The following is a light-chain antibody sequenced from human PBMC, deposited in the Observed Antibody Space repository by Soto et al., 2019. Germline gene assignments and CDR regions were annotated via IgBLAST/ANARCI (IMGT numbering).Light chain of an antibody. CDR2: DAS. V-gene: IGKV1-5*01. CDR3: QQYNSYST. CDR1: QSISSW. J-gene: IGKJ2*01. Sequence: DIQMTQSPSTLSASVGDRVTITCRASQSISSWLAWDQQKPGKAPKLLIYDASSLESGVPSRFSGSGSGTEFTLTISSLQPDDFATYYCQQYNSYSTFGQGTKLEIK.